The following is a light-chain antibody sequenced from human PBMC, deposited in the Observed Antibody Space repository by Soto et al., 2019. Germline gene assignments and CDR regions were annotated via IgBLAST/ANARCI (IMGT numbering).Light chain of an antibody. Sequence: DIVMTQSPDSLAVSLGERATINCKSSQSVLYSSNNKNYLAWYQQKQGQPPKXXIYWASTRESGVPDLFSGSGSGTDFTLTISSLQAEDVAVSYCQQYYSTPQTFGQGTKVDIK. CDR3: QQYYSTPQT. CDR2: WAS. J-gene: IGKJ1*01. V-gene: IGKV4-1*01. CDR1: QSVLYSSNNKNY.